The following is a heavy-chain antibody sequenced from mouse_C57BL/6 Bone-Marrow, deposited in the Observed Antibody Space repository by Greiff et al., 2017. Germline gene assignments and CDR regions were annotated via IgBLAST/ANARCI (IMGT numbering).Heavy chain of an antibody. CDR2: IWRGGST. Sequence: VQLVESGPGLVQPSQSLSITCTVSGFSLTSYGVHWVRQSPGKGLEWLGVIWRGGSTDYNAAFMSRLSITKDNSKSQVFFKMNSLQADDTAIYYCAKNIYYDYGGSYFDYWGQGTTLTVSS. D-gene: IGHD2-4*01. V-gene: IGHV2-5*01. J-gene: IGHJ2*01. CDR3: AKNIYYDYGGSYFDY. CDR1: GFSLTSYG.